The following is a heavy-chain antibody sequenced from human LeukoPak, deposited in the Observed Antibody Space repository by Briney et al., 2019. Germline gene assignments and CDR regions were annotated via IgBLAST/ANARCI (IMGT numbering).Heavy chain of an antibody. CDR2: IKQDGSEK. Sequence: PGGSLRLSCAASRFTFSAYSMIWVRQAPGKGLEWVANIKQDGSEKYYVDSVKGRFTISRDNAKNSLYLQMNSLRAEDTAVYYCARDWPYSSGWYYFDYWGQGTLVTVSS. CDR3: ARDWPYSSGWYYFDY. V-gene: IGHV3-7*01. D-gene: IGHD6-19*01. J-gene: IGHJ4*02. CDR1: RFTFSAYS.